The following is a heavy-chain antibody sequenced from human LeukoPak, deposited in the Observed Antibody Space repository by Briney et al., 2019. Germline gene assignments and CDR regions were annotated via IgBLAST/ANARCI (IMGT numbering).Heavy chain of an antibody. CDR3: ARQIYWGSEYFDF. J-gene: IGHJ4*02. V-gene: IGHV4-59*08. D-gene: IGHD3-16*01. CDR2: IYYTGTT. CDR1: GGSFSSYY. Sequence: SETLSLTCTVAGGSFSSYYWSWIRQPPGKGLEWIGHIYYTGTTKYNPSLKSRAAIIIDTPKNEFSLRLSSVTASDTAMYFCARQIYWGSEYFDFWGQGTLVTVSS.